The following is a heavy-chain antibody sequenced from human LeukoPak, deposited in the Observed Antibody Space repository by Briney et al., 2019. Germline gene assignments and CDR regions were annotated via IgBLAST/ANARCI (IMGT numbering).Heavy chain of an antibody. Sequence: GGSLRLSCAASGFTFSNYGMSWVRPAPRKGLEGVSAMSGSGGSTHYADSVKGWFTFSRDNSKNTLYLKMSSLRAEETAVYYCAKEGKTRNWNYYQAKAVDWGQGTLVTVSS. V-gene: IGHV3-23*01. J-gene: IGHJ4*02. D-gene: IGHD1-7*01. CDR3: AKEGKTRNWNYYQAKAVD. CDR1: GFTFSNYG. CDR2: MSGSGGST.